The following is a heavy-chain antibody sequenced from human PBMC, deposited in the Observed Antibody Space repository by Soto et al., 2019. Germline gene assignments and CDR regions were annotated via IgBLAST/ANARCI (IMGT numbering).Heavy chain of an antibody. Sequence: QLQLQESGSGLVKPSQTLSLTCAVSGGSISSGGYSWSWIRQPPGKGLEWIGYTYHSGSTYYNPSLKSRVTISVDRSKNQFSLKLSSVTAADTAVYYCARSSYDYVWGSYLAYFDYWGQGTLVTVSS. J-gene: IGHJ4*02. CDR3: ARSSYDYVWGSYLAYFDY. D-gene: IGHD3-16*02. V-gene: IGHV4-30-2*01. CDR2: TYHSGST. CDR1: GGSISSGGYS.